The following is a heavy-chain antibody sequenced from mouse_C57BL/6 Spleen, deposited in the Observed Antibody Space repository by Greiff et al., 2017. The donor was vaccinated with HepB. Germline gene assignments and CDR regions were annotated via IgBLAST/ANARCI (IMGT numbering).Heavy chain of an antibody. CDR1: GYSITSDY. D-gene: IGHD1-1*01. CDR3: ARGYYYGSPYWYFDV. J-gene: IGHJ1*03. Sequence: VQLKESGPGLAKPSQTLSLTCSVTGYSITSDYWNWIRKFPGNKLEYMGYISYSGSTYYNPSLKSRISITRDTSKNQYYLQLNSVTTEDTATYYCARGYYYGSPYWYFDVWGTGTTVTVSS. V-gene: IGHV3-8*01. CDR2: ISYSGST.